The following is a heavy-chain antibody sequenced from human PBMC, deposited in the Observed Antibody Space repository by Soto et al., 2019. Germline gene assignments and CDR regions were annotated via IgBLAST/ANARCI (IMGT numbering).Heavy chain of an antibody. CDR2: IRQDGSEK. D-gene: IGHD4-17*01. Sequence: EVQLVESGGGLVQPGESLRLSCAASGLSLSDYCMSWVRQAPGKGLEWVANIRQDGSEKYYVDSVKGRFTISRDNAKNSLFLHMDSLRAEDTAMCFWAVETTVTISWGQGTLVTVSS. J-gene: IGHJ5*02. CDR1: GLSLSDYC. V-gene: IGHV3-7*01. CDR3: AVETTVTIS.